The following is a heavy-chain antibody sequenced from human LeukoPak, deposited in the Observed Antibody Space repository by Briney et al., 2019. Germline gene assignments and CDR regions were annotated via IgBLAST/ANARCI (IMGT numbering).Heavy chain of an antibody. CDR3: ASARSSWYYFDY. J-gene: IGHJ4*02. CDR1: GFTVSSNY. Sequence: PGGSLRLSCAASGFTVSSNYMSWVRQAPGKGLEWIGSIYYSGSTYYNPSLKSRVTISVDTSKNQFSLKLSSVTAADTAVYYCASARSSWYYFDYWGQGTLVTVSS. CDR2: IYYSGST. V-gene: IGHV4-39*07. D-gene: IGHD6-13*01.